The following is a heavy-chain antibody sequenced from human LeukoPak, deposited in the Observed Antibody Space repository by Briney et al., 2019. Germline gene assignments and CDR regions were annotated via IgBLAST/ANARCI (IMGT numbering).Heavy chain of an antibody. CDR1: GGSISSSY. CDR2: IYYSGST. CDR3: ARGIVVVPAFFDY. Sequence: SETLSLTCTVSGGSISSSYWSWIRQPPGKGLEWIGYIYYSGSTNYNPSLKSRVTISVDTSKNQFSLKLSSVTAADTAVYYCARGIVVVPAFFDYWGQGTLVTVSS. V-gene: IGHV4-59*01. D-gene: IGHD2-2*01. J-gene: IGHJ4*02.